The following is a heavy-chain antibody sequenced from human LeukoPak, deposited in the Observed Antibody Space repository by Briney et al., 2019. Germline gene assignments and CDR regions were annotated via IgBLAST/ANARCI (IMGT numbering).Heavy chain of an antibody. J-gene: IGHJ2*01. CDR1: GFTFSAYW. CDR3: ARSEAVAWSFDL. D-gene: IGHD6-19*01. V-gene: IGHV3-74*03. Sequence: PGGSLRLSCAASGFTFSAYWMHWVRQGPGKGLVWVSRLNTDGRDTMYADSVQGRFTISRDNAKNTLYLQMNSLRAEDTAVYYCARSEAVAWSFDLWGRGTLVTVSS. CDR2: LNTDGRDT.